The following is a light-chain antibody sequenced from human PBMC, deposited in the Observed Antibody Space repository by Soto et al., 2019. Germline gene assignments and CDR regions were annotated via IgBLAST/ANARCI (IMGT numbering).Light chain of an antibody. CDR3: CSYGGRRAV. V-gene: IGLV2-23*02. CDR1: SSDVGSHNL. Sequence: QSALTQPASVSGSPGQSITISCTGTSSDVGSHNLVSWYQQHPGQAPKLMIYEVSKRPLGVSTRFSASKSGNTASLTISGLQAEDEADYYCCSYGGRRAVLGGGTQLTVL. CDR2: EVS. J-gene: IGLJ7*01.